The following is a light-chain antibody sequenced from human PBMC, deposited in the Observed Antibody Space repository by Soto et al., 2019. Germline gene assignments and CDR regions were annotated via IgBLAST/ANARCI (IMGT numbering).Light chain of an antibody. V-gene: IGKV3-20*01. CDR3: QQYGSSPGT. Sequence: EIVLTQSPGTLSLSPGERATLSCRASQSVSSSYLAWYQQKPGQAPRLLIYGASSRATGIPDRCSGSGSGTDLTLTISRLEPEDFAVYYCQQYGSSPGTFGQGTKVDIK. CDR1: QSVSSSY. CDR2: GAS. J-gene: IGKJ1*01.